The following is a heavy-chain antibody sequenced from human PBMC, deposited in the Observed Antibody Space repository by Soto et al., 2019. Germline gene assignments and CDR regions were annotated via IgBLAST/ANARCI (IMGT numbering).Heavy chain of an antibody. CDR2: IYYSGST. CDR3: ARDQCGGEWLHYYYGMDV. CDR1: GGSISSGDYY. J-gene: IGHJ6*02. D-gene: IGHD3-3*01. Sequence: PSETLSLTCTVSGGSISSGDYYWSWIRQPPGKGLEWIGYIYYSGSTYYNPSLKSRVTISVDTSKNQFSLKLSSVTAADTAVYYCARDQCGGEWLHYYYGMDVWGQGTTVTVSS. V-gene: IGHV4-30-4*01.